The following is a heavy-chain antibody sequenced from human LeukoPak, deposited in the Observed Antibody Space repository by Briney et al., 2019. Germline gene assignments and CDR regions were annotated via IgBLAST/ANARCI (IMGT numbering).Heavy chain of an antibody. CDR2: IYYSGNT. CDR1: GGSISSSSYY. Sequence: PSETLSLTCTVSGGSISSSSYYWGWIRQPPGKGLEWIGSIYYSGNTYYNASLKSRVSISVDMSKNQFSLRLTSVTAADTAVYYCARQTGSGLFILPGGQGTLVTVSS. CDR3: ARQTGSGLFILP. D-gene: IGHD3/OR15-3a*01. V-gene: IGHV4-39*01. J-gene: IGHJ4*02.